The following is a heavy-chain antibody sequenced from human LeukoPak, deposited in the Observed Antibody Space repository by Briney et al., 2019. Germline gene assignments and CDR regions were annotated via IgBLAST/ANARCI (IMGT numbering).Heavy chain of an antibody. D-gene: IGHD5-24*01. Sequence: SETPSLTCAVYGGSFSGYYWSWIRQPPGKGLEWIGEINHSGSTNYNPSLKSRVTISVDTSKNQFSLKLSSVTAADTAVYYCAGGRDGMFDYWGQGTLVTVSS. CDR1: GGSFSGYY. V-gene: IGHV4-34*01. J-gene: IGHJ4*02. CDR3: AGGRDGMFDY. CDR2: INHSGST.